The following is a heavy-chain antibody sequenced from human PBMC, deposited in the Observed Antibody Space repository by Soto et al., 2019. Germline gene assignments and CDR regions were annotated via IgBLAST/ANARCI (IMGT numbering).Heavy chain of an antibody. Sequence: SETLSLTCAVYGGSFSGYYWSWIRQPPGKGLEWIGEINHSGSTNYNPSLKSRVTISVDTSKNQFSLKLSSVTAADTAVYYCARVRRAAARAFDIWGQGTMVTVSS. CDR1: GGSFSGYY. D-gene: IGHD6-13*01. CDR2: INHSGST. J-gene: IGHJ3*02. V-gene: IGHV4-34*01. CDR3: ARVRRAAARAFDI.